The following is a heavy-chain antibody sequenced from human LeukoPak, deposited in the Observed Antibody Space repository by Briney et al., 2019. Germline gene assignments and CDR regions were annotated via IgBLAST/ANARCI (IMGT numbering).Heavy chain of an antibody. D-gene: IGHD3-3*01. Sequence: PGGSLRLSCAASGFTFSSYWMHWVRQAPGKGLVWVSRINSDGSSTSYADSVKGRFTISRDNAKDTLYLQMNSLRAEDTAVYYCAKAYPYYDFWSGYYDYWGQGTLVTVSS. CDR2: INSDGSST. J-gene: IGHJ4*02. CDR3: AKAYPYYDFWSGYYDY. CDR1: GFTFSSYW. V-gene: IGHV3-74*01.